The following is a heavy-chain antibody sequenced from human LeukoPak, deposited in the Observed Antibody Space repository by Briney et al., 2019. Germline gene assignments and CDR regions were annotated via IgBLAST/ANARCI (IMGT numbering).Heavy chain of an antibody. CDR3: ARDLKADGYNYDYFDY. CDR1: GFTSSTYA. Sequence: PGRSLRLSCAASGFTSSTYAMHWVRQAPGKGLEWVAVISYDGSNKYYADSVKGRFTISRDNSKNTLYLQMNSLRAEDTAVYYCARDLKADGYNYDYFDYWGQGTLVTVSS. CDR2: ISYDGSNK. J-gene: IGHJ4*02. D-gene: IGHD5-24*01. V-gene: IGHV3-30-3*01.